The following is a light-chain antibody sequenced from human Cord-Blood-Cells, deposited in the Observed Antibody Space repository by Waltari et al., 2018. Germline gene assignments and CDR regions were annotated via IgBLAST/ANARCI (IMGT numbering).Light chain of an antibody. CDR2: AAS. V-gene: IGKV1-39*01. CDR3: QQSYSTLRT. Sequence: DIQMTQSPSSLSASVADRVTITCRASQSISSYLNWYQQKPGRAPKLLIHAASSLQSGVPSRFSSSGSGTDFTLTISSLQPEDFATYYCQQSYSTLRTFGQGTKVEIK. CDR1: QSISSY. J-gene: IGKJ1*01.